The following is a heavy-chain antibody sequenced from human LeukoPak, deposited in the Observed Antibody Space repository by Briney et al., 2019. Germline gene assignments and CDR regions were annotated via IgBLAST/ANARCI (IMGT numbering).Heavy chain of an antibody. Sequence: GGSLRLSCAASGFTFSSYEMNWVRQAPGRGLEWVSYISSGGGTIYYADSVKGRFTISRDNAKNSLYLQMNSLRAEDTAVYYCARGSLTVTTNYWLFDLWGRGTLVTVSS. CDR3: ARGSLTVTTNYWLFDL. CDR2: ISSGGGTI. D-gene: IGHD4-17*01. J-gene: IGHJ2*01. CDR1: GFTFSSYE. V-gene: IGHV3-48*03.